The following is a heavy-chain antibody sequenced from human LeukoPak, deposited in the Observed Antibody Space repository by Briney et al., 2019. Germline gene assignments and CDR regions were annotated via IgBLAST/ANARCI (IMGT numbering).Heavy chain of an antibody. Sequence: SVKVSCKASGGTFSSYAISWVRQAPGQGLEWMGRIIPIFGTANYAQKFQGRVTITTDESTSTAYMELSSLRSEDTAVYHCARGGYMNDAFDIWGQGTMVTVSS. CDR3: ARGGYMNDAFDI. CDR2: IIPIFGTA. V-gene: IGHV1-69*05. J-gene: IGHJ3*02. D-gene: IGHD5-18*01. CDR1: GGTFSSYA.